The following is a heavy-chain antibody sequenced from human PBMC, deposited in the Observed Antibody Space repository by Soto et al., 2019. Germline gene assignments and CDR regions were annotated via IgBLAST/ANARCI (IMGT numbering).Heavy chain of an antibody. CDR2: IYSTGNT. CDR1: GGSISSGGTGSY. D-gene: IGHD1-1*01. CDR3: ASGHDAYNVRY. Sequence: QVQLQESGPGLVKPSQTLSLTCTVSGGSISSGGTGSYWTWIRQLPGKGLEWIGYIYSTGNTYYNPSLKSPPTISIDTSENQFSLKLTSVTAADTAVYFGASGHDAYNVRYWGQGTLVTVSS. V-gene: IGHV4-31*01. J-gene: IGHJ4*02.